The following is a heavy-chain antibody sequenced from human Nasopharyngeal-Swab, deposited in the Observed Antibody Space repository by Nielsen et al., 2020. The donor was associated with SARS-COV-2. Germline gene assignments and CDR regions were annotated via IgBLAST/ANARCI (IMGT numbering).Heavy chain of an antibody. CDR1: VGTFSSYA. D-gene: IGHD6-19*01. Sequence: SVTVSCKASVGTFSSYAISWVRQAPGQGLEWMGGIIPIFGTANYAQKFQGRVTITADESTSTAYMELSSLRSEDTAVYYCARGGWKRYYYYYYMDVWGKGTTVTVSS. V-gene: IGHV1-69*13. CDR2: IIPIFGTA. J-gene: IGHJ6*03. CDR3: ARGGWKRYYYYYYMDV.